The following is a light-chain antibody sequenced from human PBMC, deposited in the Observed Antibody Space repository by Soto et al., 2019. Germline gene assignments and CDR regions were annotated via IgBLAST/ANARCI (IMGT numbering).Light chain of an antibody. CDR1: RSDVSAYQY. Sequence: QSALTQPRSVSGSLGQSVTISCTGTRSDVSAYQYVSWYQQHPGKAPKLIIYDVTERPSGVPDRFSASKSGSTASLTISGLQAEDEADYYCNSYTSKSTGVFGTGTKLTVL. CDR3: NSYTSKSTGV. V-gene: IGLV2-11*01. J-gene: IGLJ1*01. CDR2: DVT.